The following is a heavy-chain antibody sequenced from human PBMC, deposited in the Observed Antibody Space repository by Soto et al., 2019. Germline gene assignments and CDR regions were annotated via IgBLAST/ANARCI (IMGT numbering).Heavy chain of an antibody. V-gene: IGHV4-30-2*01. CDR1: GGSISSGGYS. J-gene: IGHJ5*02. CDR3: ARVFYDILTGYYENWFDP. CDR2: IYHSGST. Sequence: SETLSLTCAVSGGSISSGGYSWSWIRQPPGKGLEWIGYIYHSGSTYYNPSLKSRVTISVDRSKNQFSLKLSSVTAADTAVYYCARVFYDILTGYYENWFDPWGQGTLVTVSS. D-gene: IGHD3-9*01.